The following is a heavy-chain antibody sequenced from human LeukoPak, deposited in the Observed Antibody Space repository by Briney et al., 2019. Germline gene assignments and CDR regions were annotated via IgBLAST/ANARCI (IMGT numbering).Heavy chain of an antibody. Sequence: PSETLSLTCTVSGGSISSGYYWSWIRQPPGKGLEWIGEINHSGSTNYNPSLKSRVTISVDTSKNQFSLKLSSVTAADTAVYYCARRRGTMIVVVIGGANWFDPWGQGTLVTVSS. CDR1: GGSISSGYY. D-gene: IGHD3-22*01. CDR2: INHSGST. V-gene: IGHV4-34*01. CDR3: ARRRGTMIVVVIGGANWFDP. J-gene: IGHJ5*02.